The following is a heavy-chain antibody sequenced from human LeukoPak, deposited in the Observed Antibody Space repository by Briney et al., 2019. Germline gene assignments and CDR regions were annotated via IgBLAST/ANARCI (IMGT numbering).Heavy chain of an antibody. Sequence: GGSLRLSCAASGFTFSSYGMHWVRQAPGKGLEWVAFIRYDESNKYYADSVKGRFTISRDNSKNTLYLQMNSLRAEDTAVYYCAKGFEYSSSSVYWGQGTLVTVSS. CDR1: GFTFSSYG. V-gene: IGHV3-30*02. CDR2: IRYDESNK. J-gene: IGHJ4*02. CDR3: AKGFEYSSSSVY. D-gene: IGHD6-6*01.